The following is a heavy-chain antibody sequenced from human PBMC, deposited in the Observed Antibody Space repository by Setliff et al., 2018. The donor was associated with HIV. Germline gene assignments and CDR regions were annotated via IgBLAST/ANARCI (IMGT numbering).Heavy chain of an antibody. CDR2: IIPNSGGT. Sequence: ASVKVSCKASGYTFTGYYIHWVRQAPGQGLGWMGRIIPNSGGTNYAQKVQDRVTMTRDTSISTAYMELSRLRSDDTAVYYCATKVYCTNGVCTYYFDYWGQGTLVTVSS. D-gene: IGHD2-8*01. CDR1: GYTFTGYY. J-gene: IGHJ4*02. CDR3: ATKVYCTNGVCTYYFDY. V-gene: IGHV1-2*06.